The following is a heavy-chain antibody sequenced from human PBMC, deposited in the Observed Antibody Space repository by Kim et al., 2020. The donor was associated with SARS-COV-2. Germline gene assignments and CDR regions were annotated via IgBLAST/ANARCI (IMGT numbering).Heavy chain of an antibody. CDR1: GGSISSYY. Sequence: ETLSLTCTVSGGSISSYYWSWIRQPPGKGLEWIGYIYYSGSTNYNPSLKSRVTISVDTSKNQFSLKLSSVTAADTAVYYCARGQDSSGYYYANWFDPWGQGTLVTVSS. CDR2: IYYSGST. D-gene: IGHD3-22*01. V-gene: IGHV4-59*01. CDR3: ARGQDSSGYYYANWFDP. J-gene: IGHJ5*02.